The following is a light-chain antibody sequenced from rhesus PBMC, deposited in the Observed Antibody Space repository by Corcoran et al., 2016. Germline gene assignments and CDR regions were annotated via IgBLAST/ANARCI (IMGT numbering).Light chain of an antibody. CDR2: AAS. J-gene: IGKJ2*01. CDR1: QGISSW. V-gene: IGKV1-33*02. CDR3: QQHNSYPPS. Sequence: DIQMTQSPSSLSASVGDRVTITCQASQGISSWLAWYQQKPGKAPKLLIYAASSLQSGVPSMFSGSGSGTDFTLTISSLKPEDVATYYCQQHNSYPPSFGQGTKVEIK.